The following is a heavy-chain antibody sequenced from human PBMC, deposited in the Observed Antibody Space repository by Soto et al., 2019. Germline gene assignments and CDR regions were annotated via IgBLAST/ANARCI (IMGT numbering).Heavy chain of an antibody. V-gene: IGHV4-39*01. J-gene: IGHJ4*02. CDR2: IYYTGST. CDR3: ARHPTIAELMVYATHYFDH. Sequence: SETLSLTGTVSGGSISSTTYYWGWIRQPPGKGLEWIGSIYYTGSTHYNPALKSRVTISVDTSKNQFSLKLSSVTAADTAVYYCARHPTIAELMVYATHYFDHWGQGTLVTVSS. CDR1: GGSISSTTYY. D-gene: IGHD2-8*01.